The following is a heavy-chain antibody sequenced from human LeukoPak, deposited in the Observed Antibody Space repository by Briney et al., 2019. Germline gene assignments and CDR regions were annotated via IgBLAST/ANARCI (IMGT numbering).Heavy chain of an antibody. CDR3: AKPVTWLVQHYYFDY. CDR1: GFTFSSYA. D-gene: IGHD6-19*01. CDR2: ISGSGGST. V-gene: IGHV3-23*01. J-gene: IGHJ4*02. Sequence: GSLRLSCAASGFTFSSYAMSWVRQAPGKGLEWVSAISGSGGSTYYADSVKGRFTISRDNSKNTLYLQMNSLRAEDTAVYYCAKPVTWLVQHYYFDYWGQGTLVTVSS.